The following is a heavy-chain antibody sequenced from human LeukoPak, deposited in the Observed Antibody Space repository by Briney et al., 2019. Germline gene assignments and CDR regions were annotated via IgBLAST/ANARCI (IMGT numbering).Heavy chain of an antibody. J-gene: IGHJ3*02. CDR3: ASYDRRSDAFDI. V-gene: IGHV4-30-4*01. Sequence: SETLSLTCTVSGGSISSGDYYWSWIRQPPGKGLEWIGYIYYSGSTYYNPSLKSRVTISVDTSKNQFSLKLSSVTAADTAVYYCASYDRRSDAFDIWGQGTMVTVSS. D-gene: IGHD3-22*01. CDR1: GGSISSGDYY. CDR2: IYYSGST.